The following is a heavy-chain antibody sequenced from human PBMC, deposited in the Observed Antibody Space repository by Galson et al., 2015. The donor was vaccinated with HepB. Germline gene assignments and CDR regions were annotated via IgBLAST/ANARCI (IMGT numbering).Heavy chain of an antibody. CDR1: GYTFTSYG. V-gene: IGHV1-18*04. CDR2: ISAYNGNT. CDR3: ASLPSGGATGYYYYGMDV. J-gene: IGHJ6*02. Sequence: SVKVSCKASGYTFTSYGISWVRQAPGQGLEWMGWISAYNGNTNYAQKLQGRVTMTTDTSTSTAYMELRSLRSDDTAVYYCASLPSGGATGYYYYGMDVWGQGTTVTVSS. D-gene: IGHD1-26*01.